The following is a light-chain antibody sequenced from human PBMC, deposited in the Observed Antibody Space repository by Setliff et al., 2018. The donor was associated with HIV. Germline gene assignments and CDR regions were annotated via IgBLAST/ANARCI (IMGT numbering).Light chain of an antibody. J-gene: IGLJ1*01. CDR2: EVS. Sequence: SALTQPPSASGSPGQSVTISCTGTSGDVGGYNYVSWYQQHPGKAPKLMIYEVSQRPSGVPDRFSGSKSGDTASLTVSGLQAEDEADYFCSSYAGSNLYVFGTGTKV. CDR1: SGDVGGYNY. CDR3: SSYAGSNLYV. V-gene: IGLV2-8*01.